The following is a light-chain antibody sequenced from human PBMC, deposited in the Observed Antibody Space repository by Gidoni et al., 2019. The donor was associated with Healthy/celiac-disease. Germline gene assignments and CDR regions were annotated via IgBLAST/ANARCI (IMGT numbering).Light chain of an antibody. J-gene: IGKJ1*01. V-gene: IGKV3-20*01. CDR3: QQYGSSPGT. CDR1: QSVSSSY. Sequence: ESVLTQSPGTLSLSPGERATLSCRASQSVSSSYLAWYQQKHGQAPRLLIYGASSRATGIPDRFSGSGSGTDFTLTISRLEPEDFAVYYCQQYGSSPGTFGQGTKVEIK. CDR2: GAS.